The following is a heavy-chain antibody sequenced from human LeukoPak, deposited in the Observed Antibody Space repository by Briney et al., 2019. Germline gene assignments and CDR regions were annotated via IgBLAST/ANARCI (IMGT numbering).Heavy chain of an antibody. CDR2: INPSGGST. Sequence: ASVKVSCKASGYTFTSYYMHWVRQAPGQGLEWMGIINPSGGSTSYAQKFQGRVTMTRDTSTSTVYMELSSLRSEDTAVYYCARDLVQTTLSYYYYYGMDVWGQGTTVTVPS. CDR1: GYTFTSYY. D-gene: IGHD1-1*01. CDR3: ARDLVQTTLSYYYYYGMDV. J-gene: IGHJ6*02. V-gene: IGHV1-46*01.